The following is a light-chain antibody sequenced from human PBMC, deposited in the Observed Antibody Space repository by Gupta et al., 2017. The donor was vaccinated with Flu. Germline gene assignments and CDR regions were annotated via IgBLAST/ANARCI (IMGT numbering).Light chain of an antibody. V-gene: IGKV3-20*01. CDR3: LQDASSPRP. Sequence: HPRGPLSLIPGERATLSVMVSQSVSTSSLAWYQRKPGQVPRLLIYGVSSRATGIPDRLSDSGSGTDFTLTISRLEPEDFAVYYCLQDASSPRPFGPGTKVEIK. CDR1: QSVSTSS. CDR2: GVS. J-gene: IGKJ1*01.